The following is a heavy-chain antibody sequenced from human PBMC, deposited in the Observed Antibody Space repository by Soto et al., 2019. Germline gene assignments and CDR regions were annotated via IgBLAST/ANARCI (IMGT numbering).Heavy chain of an antibody. J-gene: IGHJ4*02. V-gene: IGHV3-74*01. Sequence: GGSLRLSCAASGFTLRSYWMHWVRQAPGKGLVWVSHIKSDESSTTYADSVKGRFTISRDNAKNTLYLQMNSLRAEDTAVYYCAGVIAAAGSLYYFDYWGQGTLVTVPP. CDR1: GFTLRSYW. D-gene: IGHD6-13*01. CDR3: AGVIAAAGSLYYFDY. CDR2: IKSDESST.